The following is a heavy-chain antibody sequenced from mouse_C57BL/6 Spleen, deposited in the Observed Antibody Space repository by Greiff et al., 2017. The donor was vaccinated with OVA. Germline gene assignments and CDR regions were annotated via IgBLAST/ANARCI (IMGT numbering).Heavy chain of an antibody. CDR2: LYPGSGNT. CDR1: GYTFTDYY. Sequence: QVQLQQSGAELVRPGASVKLSCKASGYTFTDYYINWVKQRPGQGLEWIARLYPGSGNTYYNEKFKGKATLTAEKSSSTAYMQLSSLTSEDSAVYFCARWGYPYYFDYWGQGTTLTVSS. V-gene: IGHV1-76*01. CDR3: ARWGYPYYFDY. J-gene: IGHJ2*01. D-gene: IGHD2-14*01.